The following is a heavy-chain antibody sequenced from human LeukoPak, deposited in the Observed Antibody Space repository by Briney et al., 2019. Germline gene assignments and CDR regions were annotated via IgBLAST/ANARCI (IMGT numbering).Heavy chain of an antibody. J-gene: IGHJ5*02. D-gene: IGHD2-2*01. Sequence: GASVKVSCKASGYILTSYYMHWVRQAPGQGLEWTGIINPAGGSTSYAQKFQGRVTMTRDTSTSTVFMEMSSLRSEDTAVYYCTRGDLVVPATSPTIYNWFDPWGQGTLVTVSS. CDR2: INPAGGST. V-gene: IGHV1-46*01. CDR3: TRGDLVVPATSPTIYNWFDP. CDR1: GYILTSYY.